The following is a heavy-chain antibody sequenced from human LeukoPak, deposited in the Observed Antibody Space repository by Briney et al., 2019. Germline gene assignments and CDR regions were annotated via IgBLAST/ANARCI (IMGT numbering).Heavy chain of an antibody. J-gene: IGHJ5*02. V-gene: IGHV4-4*07. CDR3: ARDSSLEQLGGWFDP. D-gene: IGHD1/OR15-1a*01. CDR1: GASISGYY. Sequence: SETLSLTCTVSGASISGYYWSWIRQPAGKGLEWIGRIYNRGSTNYNPSLKSRVTISLDTSKNQFSLKLSSVTAADTAMYYCARDSSLEQLGGWFDPWGQGTLVTVSS. CDR2: IYNRGST.